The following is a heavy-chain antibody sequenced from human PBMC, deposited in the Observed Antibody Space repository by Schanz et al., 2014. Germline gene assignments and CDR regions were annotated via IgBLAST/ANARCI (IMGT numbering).Heavy chain of an antibody. J-gene: IGHJ6*03. CDR1: GYTFTSDS. D-gene: IGHD6-19*01. V-gene: IGHV1-2*04. CDR2: INPNSGTT. CDR3: ARLGTGMAVAGSVIDSYYYYMDV. Sequence: QVQLVQSGAEVKKPGASVKVSCKASGYTFTSDSMHWVRQAPGQGLEWMGWINPNSGTTNYAQKLQGWVTMTRNTSISTAYMELSSLRSEDTAVYYCARLGTGMAVAGSVIDSYYYYMDVWGEGTTVTVSS.